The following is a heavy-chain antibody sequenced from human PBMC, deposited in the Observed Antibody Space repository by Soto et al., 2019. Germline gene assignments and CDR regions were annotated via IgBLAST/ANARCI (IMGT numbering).Heavy chain of an antibody. V-gene: IGHV4-59*01. J-gene: IGHJ4*02. CDR1: NDSLSNYY. CDR2: IHNSGNT. Sequence: SETLSLTCTVSNDSLSNYYWSWIRQPPGKGLEWIGYIHNSGNTNYNPSLKSRVTISVETSKNQFSLKLTSVTAADTAVYYCAREVVITGFYFFDSWGQGTMVTVSS. CDR3: AREVVITGFYFFDS. D-gene: IGHD3-9*01.